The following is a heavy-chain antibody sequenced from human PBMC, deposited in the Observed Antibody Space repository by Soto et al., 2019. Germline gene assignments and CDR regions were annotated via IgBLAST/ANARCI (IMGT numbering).Heavy chain of an antibody. Sequence: PSETLSLTCTVSGGSISSGGYYWSWIRQHPGKGLEWIGYIYYSGSIYYNPSLKSRVTISVDTSKNQFSLKLSSVTAADTAVYYCATSDIMVRGVIRWGQGTLVTVSS. J-gene: IGHJ4*02. D-gene: IGHD3-10*01. CDR3: ATSDIMVRGVIR. CDR1: GGSISSGGYY. V-gene: IGHV4-31*03. CDR2: IYYSGSI.